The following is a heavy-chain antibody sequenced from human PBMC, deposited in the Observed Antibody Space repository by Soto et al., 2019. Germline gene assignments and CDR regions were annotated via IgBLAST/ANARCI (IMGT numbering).Heavy chain of an antibody. D-gene: IGHD2-15*01. V-gene: IGHV1-69*13. CDR3: ARRLVAAKDYYGMDV. CDR1: VGTFSSYA. J-gene: IGHJ6*02. CDR2: IIPIFGTA. Sequence: SVKVSCKASVGTFSSYAISWVRQAPGQGLEWMGGIIPIFGTANYAQKFQGRVTITADESTSTAYMELSSLRSEDTAVYYCARRLVAAKDYYGMDVWGQGTTVTVSS.